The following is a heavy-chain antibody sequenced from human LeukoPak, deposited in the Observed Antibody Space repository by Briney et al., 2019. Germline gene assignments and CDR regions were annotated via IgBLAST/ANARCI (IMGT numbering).Heavy chain of an antibody. D-gene: IGHD5/OR15-5a*01. CDR1: GFSFGSFA. J-gene: IGHJ4*02. Sequence: GGSLRLSCEASGFSFGSFAMDWVRQAPGKGLEWVGDIAYTGSFASYPSSVRGRFTNSRDNAKNTLYLHMNNLRPDDTAVDYCATESALSTWGLGTLVIVSS. CDR3: ATESALST. V-gene: IGHV3-30*04. CDR2: IAYTGSFA.